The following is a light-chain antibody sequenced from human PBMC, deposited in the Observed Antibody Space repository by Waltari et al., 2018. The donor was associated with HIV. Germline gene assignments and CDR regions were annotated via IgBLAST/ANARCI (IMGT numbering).Light chain of an antibody. CDR3: QPADKNIKSVV. Sequence: SYELTQPPSVSVSPGQTAGIPCSGDVLSKQFVYWYQQKTGQAPSLLIYKDSQRPSGVPERFSVSTSGTTVTLTITGVLAEDEAEYYCQPADKNIKSVVFGGGTKLTVL. CDR1: VLSKQF. J-gene: IGLJ2*01. V-gene: IGLV3-25*03. CDR2: KDS.